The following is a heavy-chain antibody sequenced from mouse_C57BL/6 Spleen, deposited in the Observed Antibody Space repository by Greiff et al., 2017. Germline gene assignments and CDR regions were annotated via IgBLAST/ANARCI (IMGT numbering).Heavy chain of an antibody. CDR3: ARKDYDCFDY. V-gene: IGHV1-26*01. Sequence: EVQLQQSGPELVKPGASVTISCKASGYTFTDYYMNWVKQSHGKSLEWIGDINPNNGGTSYNQKFKGKATVTVDKSSSTAYMELRCLTSEDSAVYYCARKDYDCFDYWGKGTTLTVSS. CDR1: GYTFTDYY. J-gene: IGHJ2*01. D-gene: IGHD2-4*01. CDR2: INPNNGGT.